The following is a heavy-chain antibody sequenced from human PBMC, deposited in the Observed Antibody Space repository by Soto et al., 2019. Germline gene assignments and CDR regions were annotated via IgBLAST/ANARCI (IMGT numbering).Heavy chain of an antibody. CDR2: IYYSGST. J-gene: IGHJ5*02. V-gene: IGHV4-39*01. Sequence: QLQLQESGPGLVKPSETLSLTCTVSGGSISSSSYYWGWIRQPPGKGLEWIGSIYYSGSTYYNPSLKSRVTISVDTSKNQFSLKLSSVTAADTAVYYCARPLSIAVAGLGFRFDPWGQGTLVTVSS. CDR3: ARPLSIAVAGLGFRFDP. CDR1: GGSISSSSYY. D-gene: IGHD6-19*01.